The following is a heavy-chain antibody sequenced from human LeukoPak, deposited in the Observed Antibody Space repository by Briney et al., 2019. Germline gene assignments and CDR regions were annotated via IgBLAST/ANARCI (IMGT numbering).Heavy chain of an antibody. Sequence: GASVKVSCKASGGTFSSYAISWVRQAPGQGLEWMGGIIPIFGTANYAQKFQGRVTITTDESTSTAYMELSSLRSEDTAVYYCARAVIIDYIRYYYYYMDVWGKGTTVTVSS. D-gene: IGHD4-11*01. CDR2: IIPIFGTA. V-gene: IGHV1-69*05. J-gene: IGHJ6*03. CDR1: GGTFSSYA. CDR3: ARAVIIDYIRYYYYYMDV.